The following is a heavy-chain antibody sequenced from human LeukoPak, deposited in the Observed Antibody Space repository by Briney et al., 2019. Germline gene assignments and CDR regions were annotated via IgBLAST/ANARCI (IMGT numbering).Heavy chain of an antibody. J-gene: IGHJ6*03. CDR2: IYYSGST. D-gene: IGHD5-18*01. Sequence: KTSETLSLTCTVSGGSISSYYWSWIRQSPGKGLEWIGYIYYSGSTNYNPSLKSRVTISVDTSKNQFSLKLTSVTAADTAVYYCARTTEGGYTYGYFYYYYMDVWGKGTTVTISS. CDR3: ARTTEGGYTYGYFYYYYMDV. CDR1: GGSISSYY. V-gene: IGHV4-59*01.